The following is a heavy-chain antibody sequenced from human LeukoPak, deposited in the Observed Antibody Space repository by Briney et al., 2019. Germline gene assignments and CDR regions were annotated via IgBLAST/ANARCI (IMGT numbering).Heavy chain of an antibody. CDR1: GFTFSSYA. CDR3: AETVGSGPFPPGY. Sequence: GGSLRPSCAASGFTFSSYAMSWVRQAPGKGLEWVSAISGSGGSTYYADSVKGRFTISRDNSKNTLYLQMNSLKAEDKGGYYCAETVGSGPFPPGYWGQGTLVTVSS. V-gene: IGHV3-23*01. J-gene: IGHJ4*02. D-gene: IGHD3-10*01. CDR2: ISGSGGST.